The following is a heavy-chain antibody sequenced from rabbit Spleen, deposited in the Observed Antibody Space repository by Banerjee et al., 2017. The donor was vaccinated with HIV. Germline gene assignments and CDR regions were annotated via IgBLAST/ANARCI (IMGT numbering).Heavy chain of an antibody. D-gene: IGHD8-1*01. CDR1: GFSFNSGYD. V-gene: IGHV1S45*01. J-gene: IGHJ6*01. CDR3: ARDAGTSFSTYGMDL. CDR2: AYGGSSGGT. Sequence: QEQLEESGGGLVKPEGSLTLTCKASGFSFNSGYDMCWVRQAPGKGLEWVACAYGGSSGGTYSATWAKGRFTVSKTASTTVTLQMTNLTAADTATYFCARDAGTSFSTYGMDLWGPGTLVTVS.